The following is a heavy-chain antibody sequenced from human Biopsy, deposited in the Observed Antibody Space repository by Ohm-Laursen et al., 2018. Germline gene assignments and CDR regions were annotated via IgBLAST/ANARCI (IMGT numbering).Heavy chain of an antibody. D-gene: IGHD2-15*01. CDR1: GYTFTGQY. CDR3: AKGQDLRGGAEYFRH. J-gene: IGHJ1*01. CDR2: INPHSGTT. Sequence: ATVKISCKASGYTFTGQYLHWVRQVPGQGLEWMGWINPHSGTTKFAQDFQGRVTMTRDTSITTAYMELRRLRSDDTAVYYWAKGQDLRGGAEYFRHWGQGALVTVSS. V-gene: IGHV1-2*02.